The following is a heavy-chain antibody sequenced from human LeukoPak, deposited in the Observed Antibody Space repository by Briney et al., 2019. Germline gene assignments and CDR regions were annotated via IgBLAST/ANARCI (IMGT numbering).Heavy chain of an antibody. CDR1: GFTFRYYT. CDR3: VRKPYTNYEVY. Sequence: GSLRLSCAASGFTFRYYTMSWVRQAPGKGLEWVSAISGGGGASTYYADSVKGRFTISRDNSKSTLYLQMNSLRAEDTAVYYCVRKPYTNYEVYWGQGTLVTVSS. CDR2: ISGGGGAST. J-gene: IGHJ4*02. V-gene: IGHV3-23*01. D-gene: IGHD4-11*01.